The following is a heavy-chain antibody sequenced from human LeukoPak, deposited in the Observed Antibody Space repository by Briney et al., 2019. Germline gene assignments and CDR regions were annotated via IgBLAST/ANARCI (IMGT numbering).Heavy chain of an antibody. CDR1: GYTFTSYA. CDR3: ARDLGFSSGRQI. D-gene: IGHD6-19*01. J-gene: IGHJ4*02. Sequence: ASVKVSCKASGYTFTSYAMHWVRQAPGQRLEWMGWINAGNGNTKYSQEFQGRVTITRDTSASTAYMELSSLRSDDTAVYYCARDLGFSSGRQIWGQGTLVTVSS. V-gene: IGHV1-3*01. CDR2: INAGNGNT.